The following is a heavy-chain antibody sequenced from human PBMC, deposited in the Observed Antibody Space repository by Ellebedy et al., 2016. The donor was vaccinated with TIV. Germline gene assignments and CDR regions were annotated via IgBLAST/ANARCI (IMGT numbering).Heavy chain of an antibody. Sequence: AASVKVSCKASGYTFTNYYMHWVRQAPGQGLEWMGIINPSGGSTSYAQKFQGRITVTRDTSTSTLYMELSSLRSEDTAVYYCARSTVRGKYYFDYWGQGTLVTVSS. J-gene: IGHJ4*02. CDR2: INPSGGST. D-gene: IGHD3-10*01. CDR3: ARSTVRGKYYFDY. V-gene: IGHV1-46*01. CDR1: GYTFTNYY.